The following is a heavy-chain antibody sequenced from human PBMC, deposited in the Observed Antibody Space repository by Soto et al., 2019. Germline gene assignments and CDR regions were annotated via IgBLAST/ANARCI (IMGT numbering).Heavy chain of an antibody. J-gene: IGHJ6*02. CDR1: GGTFSSYA. Sequence: ASVKVSCKASGGTFSSYAISWVRQAPGQGLEGMGGIIPIFGTANYAQKFQGRVTITADESTSTAYMELSSLRSEDTAVYYCARPLRYFDWLLPNYYYYGMDVWGQGTTVTVSS. CDR2: IIPIFGTA. CDR3: ARPLRYFDWLLPNYYYYGMDV. D-gene: IGHD3-9*01. V-gene: IGHV1-69*13.